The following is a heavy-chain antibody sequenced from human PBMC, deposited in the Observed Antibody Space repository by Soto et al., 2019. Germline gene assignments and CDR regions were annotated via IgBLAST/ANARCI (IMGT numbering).Heavy chain of an antibody. CDR3: ARESRAYDSSGYYYVGYFDY. J-gene: IGHJ4*02. D-gene: IGHD3-22*01. CDR2: IFYSGSN. Sequence: SETLSLTCTVSGGSISSYYWSWIRQPPGKGLEWIGYIFYSGSNNYNPSLKSRVTISVDTSKNQFSLKLSSVTAADTAVYYCARESRAYDSSGYYYVGYFDYWGQGTLVTVSS. CDR1: GGSISSYY. V-gene: IGHV4-59*01.